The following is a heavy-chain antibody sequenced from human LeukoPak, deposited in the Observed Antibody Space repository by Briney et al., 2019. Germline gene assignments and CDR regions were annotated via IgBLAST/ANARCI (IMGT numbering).Heavy chain of an antibody. V-gene: IGHV1-69*04. Sequence: GASVKVSCKASGGTFSSYAISWVRQAPGQGLERMGRIIPILGIANYAQKCQGRVTITADKSTSTAYMELSSLRPEDTAVYYCARDLPYCSGGSCYSYGMDVWGQGTTVTVSS. CDR2: IIPILGIA. CDR1: GGTFSSYA. CDR3: ARDLPYCSGGSCYSYGMDV. J-gene: IGHJ6*02. D-gene: IGHD2-15*01.